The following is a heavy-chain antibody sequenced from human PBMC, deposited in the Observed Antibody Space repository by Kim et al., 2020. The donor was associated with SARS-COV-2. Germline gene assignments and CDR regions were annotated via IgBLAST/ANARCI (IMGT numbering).Heavy chain of an antibody. CDR3: ARDKESIAARRGWFDP. D-gene: IGHD6-6*01. CDR2: ISSSSSYI. CDR1: GFTFSSYS. V-gene: IGHV3-21*01. J-gene: IGHJ5*02. Sequence: GGSLRLSCAASGFTFSSYSMNWVRQAPGKGLEWVSSISSSSSYIYYADSVKGRFTISRDNAKNSLYLQMNSLRAEDTAVYYCARDKESIAARRGWFDPWGQGTLVTVSS.